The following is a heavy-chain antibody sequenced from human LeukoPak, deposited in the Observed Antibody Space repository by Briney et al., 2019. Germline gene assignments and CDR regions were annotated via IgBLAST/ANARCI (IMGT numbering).Heavy chain of an antibody. Sequence: GGSLRLSCAASGFTFSSYSMNWVRQAPGKGLEWVSYISSSSSAIYYADSEKGRFTISRDNAKNSLYLQMNSLRAEDTALYYCAKALWWGEIGDAFDIWGQGTMVTVSS. D-gene: IGHD2-21*01. V-gene: IGHV3-48*04. J-gene: IGHJ3*02. CDR2: ISSSSSAI. CDR1: GFTFSSYS. CDR3: AKALWWGEIGDAFDI.